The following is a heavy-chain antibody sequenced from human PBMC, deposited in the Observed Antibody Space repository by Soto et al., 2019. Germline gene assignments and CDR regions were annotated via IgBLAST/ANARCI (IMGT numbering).Heavy chain of an antibody. V-gene: IGHV3-74*01. CDR3: ARYSQIRYSYGPI. CDR1: GITFSSNW. CDR2: INGAGSST. Sequence: PGGSLRLSCVASGITFSSNWMHWVRQAPGKGLVWVSRINGAGSSTNYADSVKGRFTISRDNARNSLYLQMNSLRAEDTAVYYCARYSQIRYSYGPIWGQGTLVTVSS. D-gene: IGHD5-18*01. J-gene: IGHJ4*02.